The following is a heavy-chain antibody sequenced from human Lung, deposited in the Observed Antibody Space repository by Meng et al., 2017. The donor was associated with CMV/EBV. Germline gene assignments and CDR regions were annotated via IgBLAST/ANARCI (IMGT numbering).Heavy chain of an antibody. CDR1: GYA. J-gene: IGHJ4*02. CDR3: AKNGYKDILTGYYKGDYFDY. D-gene: IGHD3-9*01. Sequence: GYAMSWVRQAPGKGLEWVSTISSSGGATYFADSVKGRFSISRDNSKNKLFLQMNSQRAEDTAIYYCAKNGYKDILTGYYKGDYFDYWGQGTLVTVSS. V-gene: IGHV3-23*01. CDR2: ISSSGGAT.